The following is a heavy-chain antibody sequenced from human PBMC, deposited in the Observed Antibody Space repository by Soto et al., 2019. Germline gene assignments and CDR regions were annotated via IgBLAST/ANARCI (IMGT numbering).Heavy chain of an antibody. D-gene: IGHD1-26*01. V-gene: IGHV4-4*02. J-gene: IGHJ5*02. CDR3: ARDHQEMYSNWFDP. Sequence: SETQSLTCTVSGGSISSSNWWSWVRQTPGKGLEWIGEIYHSGSTNYNPSLKSRVTISVDKSKNQFSLKLSSVTAADTAVYYCARDHQEMYSNWFDPWGQGTLVTVSS. CDR2: IYHSGST. CDR1: GGSISSSNW.